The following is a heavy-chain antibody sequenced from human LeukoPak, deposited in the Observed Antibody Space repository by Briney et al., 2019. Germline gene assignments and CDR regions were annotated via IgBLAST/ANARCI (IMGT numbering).Heavy chain of an antibody. Sequence: GGSLRLSCAASGFSFDDYAMHWVRQAPGKGLKWASGISWNSDTIGYVDSVKGRFTISRDNAKNSLYLQMNSLRAEDTALYYCAKDISGTYLAALDYWGQGTQVTVSS. CDR3: AKDISGTYLAALDY. J-gene: IGHJ4*02. D-gene: IGHD1-26*01. CDR2: ISWNSDTI. V-gene: IGHV3-9*01. CDR1: GFSFDDYA.